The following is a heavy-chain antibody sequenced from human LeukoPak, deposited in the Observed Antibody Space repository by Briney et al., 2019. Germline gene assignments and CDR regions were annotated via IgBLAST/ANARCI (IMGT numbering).Heavy chain of an antibody. CDR3: ARDQRPSCLGGICYSGDY. CDR1: GGTFHSYI. CDR2: IVPIIGTA. D-gene: IGHD2-15*01. Sequence: GASVKVSCKASGGTFHSYIVTWVRQAPGQGLEWMGGIVPIIGTANYAQKFQGRVTITADDSTSTAYMELRSLRSEDTAIYYCARDQRPSCLGGICYSGDYWRQGTLVTVTS. V-gene: IGHV1-69*13. J-gene: IGHJ4*02.